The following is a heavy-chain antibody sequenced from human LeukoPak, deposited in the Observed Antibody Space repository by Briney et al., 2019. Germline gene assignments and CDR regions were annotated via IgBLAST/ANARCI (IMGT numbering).Heavy chain of an antibody. D-gene: IGHD3-3*01. Sequence: GESLKISCKGSGYSFTIYWIAWVRQMPGKGLEWMGIIYPGDSDTRYNPSFQGQVTISADKSISTAYLQWSSLKTSDTAMYYCARRQNTWEYEDEDFGVVPAGGSFDIWGQGTMVTVSS. V-gene: IGHV5-51*01. CDR2: IYPGDSDT. CDR1: GYSFTIYW. CDR3: ARRQNTWEYEDEDFGVVPAGGSFDI. J-gene: IGHJ3*02.